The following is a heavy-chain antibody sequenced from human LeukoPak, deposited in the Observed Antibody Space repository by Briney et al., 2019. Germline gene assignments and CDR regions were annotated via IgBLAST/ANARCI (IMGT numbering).Heavy chain of an antibody. V-gene: IGHV3-30-3*01. CDR3: ARDSLHTSSGWFGP. Sequence: GGSLRLSCAASGFTFRNYVIHWVRQAPGKGLEWVAVTSSDLNVKLYADSVKGRFTISRDNSKNTLYLKMNSLRAEDTAVYYCARDSLHTSSGWFGPWGQGTLITVSS. D-gene: IGHD6-19*01. J-gene: IGHJ5*02. CDR1: GFTFRNYV. CDR2: TSSDLNVK.